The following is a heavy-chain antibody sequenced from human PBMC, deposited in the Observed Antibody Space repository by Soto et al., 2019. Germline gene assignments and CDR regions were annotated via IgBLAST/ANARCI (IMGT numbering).Heavy chain of an antibody. CDR1: GYTFTSYD. J-gene: IGHJ4*02. CDR2: LKPNGGDT. CDR3: ARNPTDTGTFEY. D-gene: IGHD7-27*01. Sequence: ASVKVSCKAAGYTFTSYDINWVRQATGQGLEWMGWLKPNGGDTGYAQNFQGRVTLTRNTSTATAYMELTSLTSADTAVYFCARNPTDTGTFEYWGQGTPVTVSS. V-gene: IGHV1-8*01.